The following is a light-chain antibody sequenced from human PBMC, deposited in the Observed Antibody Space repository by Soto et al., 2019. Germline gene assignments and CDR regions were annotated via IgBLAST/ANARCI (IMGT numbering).Light chain of an antibody. CDR1: ESLVYSDGDSY. CDR3: MQATHWPLT. CDR2: KAS. J-gene: IGKJ5*01. V-gene: IGKV2-30*01. Sequence: DVVLTQSPLSLPVTLGQPASISCRSSESLVYSDGDSYLNWFHQRPGQSPRRLIDKASNRASGVPDRFSGSGSGTDFTLKISRVEAEDVGIYYCMQATHWPLTFGQGTRLDIK.